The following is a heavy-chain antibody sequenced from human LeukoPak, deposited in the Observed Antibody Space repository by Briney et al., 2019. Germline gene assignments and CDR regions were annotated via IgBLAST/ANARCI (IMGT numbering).Heavy chain of an antibody. V-gene: IGHV1-18*01. Sequence: ASVKVSCKASGYSFTSLSISWVRQAPGQGLEWMGWISPYNGNTNYAQRLQGRVTMTTDTSTSTAYMELRSLSSDATAVYVCARSGCGYNATDHWGRGTLVTVSS. CDR3: ARSGCGYNATDH. CDR1: GYSFTSLS. J-gene: IGHJ4*02. CDR2: ISPYNGNT. D-gene: IGHD5-24*01.